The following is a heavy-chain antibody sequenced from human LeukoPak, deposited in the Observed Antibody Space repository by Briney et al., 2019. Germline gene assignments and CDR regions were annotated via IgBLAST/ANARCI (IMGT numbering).Heavy chain of an antibody. D-gene: IGHD3-16*01. CDR1: GYTFTTYD. CDR3: ATDGGYYFDY. Sequence: GASVKVSCKASGYTFTTYDINWVRQATGQGLEWMGWMNPNSGNTGYAQKFQGRVTIARNTSISTAYMELSSLRSEDTAVYYCATDGGYYFDYWGQGTLVTVSS. V-gene: IGHV1-8*03. J-gene: IGHJ4*02. CDR2: MNPNSGNT.